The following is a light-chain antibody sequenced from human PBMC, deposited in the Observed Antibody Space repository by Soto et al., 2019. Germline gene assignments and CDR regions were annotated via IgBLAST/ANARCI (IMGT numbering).Light chain of an antibody. CDR3: CSYTDIALDVV. J-gene: IGLJ2*01. CDR1: SSDIGDYDY. CDR2: DVT. Sequence: ALTQPASVSGSPGQSITISCTGTSSDIGDYDYVSWYQHLPGKAPKLLIFDVTHRPSGVSDRFSGSKSGNTASLTISGVRPEDEADYYCCSYTDIALDVVFGGGTKLTVL. V-gene: IGLV2-14*01.